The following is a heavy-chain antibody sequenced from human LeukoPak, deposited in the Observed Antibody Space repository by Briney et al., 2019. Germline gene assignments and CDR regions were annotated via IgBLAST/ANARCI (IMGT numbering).Heavy chain of an antibody. V-gene: IGHV1-3*01. CDR1: GYAFTSYA. Sequence: ASVKVSCKASGYAFTSYAMHWVRQAPGQRLEWMGWINAGNGNTKYSQEFQGRVTMTRDTSISTAYMELSRLRSDDTAVYYCARDPRSNYYYYYMDVWGKGTTVTISS. CDR3: ARDPRSNYYYYYMDV. D-gene: IGHD3-16*01. J-gene: IGHJ6*03. CDR2: INAGNGNT.